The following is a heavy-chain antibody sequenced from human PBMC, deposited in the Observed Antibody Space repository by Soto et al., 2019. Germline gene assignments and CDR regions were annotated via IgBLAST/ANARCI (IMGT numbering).Heavy chain of an antibody. CDR2: ISAYNGHT. J-gene: IGHJ4*02. CDR1: GYSFTTYG. Sequence: QVQLVQSGGEVKRPGASVRVSCKASGYSFTTYGIGWVRQAPGQGLEWMGWISAYNGHTDYAQKFQGRVTMTTDTATNTVAMELRSLKFDDTAVYYCARGGTGGARDFDYWGQGTLVTVSS. CDR3: ARGGTGGARDFDY. D-gene: IGHD7-27*01. V-gene: IGHV1-18*01.